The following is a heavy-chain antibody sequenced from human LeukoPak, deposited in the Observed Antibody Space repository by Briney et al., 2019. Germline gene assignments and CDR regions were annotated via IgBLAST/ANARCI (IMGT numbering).Heavy chain of an antibody. Sequence: PGGSLRLSCAASGFTFSSYAMSWVRQAPGKGLEWVSAISGSGGSTYYADSVKGRFTISRDNSKNTLYLQVNSLRAEDTAVYYCFRPDDYVWGSYRPSPPYFDYWGQGTLVTVSS. D-gene: IGHD3-16*02. V-gene: IGHV3-23*01. CDR1: GFTFSSYA. CDR2: ISGSGGST. J-gene: IGHJ4*02. CDR3: FRPDDYVWGSYRPSPPYFDY.